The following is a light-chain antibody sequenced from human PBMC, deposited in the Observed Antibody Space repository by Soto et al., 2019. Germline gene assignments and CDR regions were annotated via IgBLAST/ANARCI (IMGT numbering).Light chain of an antibody. CDR1: QSISNS. J-gene: IGKJ4*01. Sequence: ETVLTQSPATLSLSPGDRATLSCRASQSISNSLAWYQHKPGQAPRLLIYDASNRATGIPARFSGSGSGTDFTLTISSLEPEDFAVYYCQQRSNWPLFGGGTK. CDR3: QQRSNWPL. CDR2: DAS. V-gene: IGKV3-11*01.